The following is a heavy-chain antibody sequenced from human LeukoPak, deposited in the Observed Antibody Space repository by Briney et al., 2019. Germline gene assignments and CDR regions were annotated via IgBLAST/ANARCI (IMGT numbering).Heavy chain of an antibody. CDR3: ARAFRPYYYDSSGYYPYDAFDI. Sequence: SETLSLTCTVSGGSISSYYWSWIRQPPGKGLEWIGYIYYSGSTTYNPSLKSRVTISVDTSKNQFSLKLSSVPAADTAVYYCARAFRPYYYDSSGYYPYDAFDIWAKGQWSPSLQ. V-gene: IGHV4-59*01. CDR2: IYYSGST. D-gene: IGHD3-22*01. CDR1: GGSISSYY. J-gene: IGHJ3*02.